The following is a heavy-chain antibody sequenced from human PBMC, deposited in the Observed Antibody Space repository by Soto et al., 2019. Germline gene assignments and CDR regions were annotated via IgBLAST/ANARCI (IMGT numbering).Heavy chain of an antibody. CDR2: ISGSTTPD. CDR3: AKDEAGSSGTLNYFDP. Sequence: PGGTLRLSCVASGFSFRNYALSWVREPPGKVRGWFQGISGSTTPDYYARSVKGRFTATRDNSKNTIYVEMNSPRVDDTAVYYCAKDEAGSSGTLNYFDPWGQGTLVTVSS. D-gene: IGHD2-2*01. CDR1: GFSFRNYA. V-gene: IGHV3-23*01. J-gene: IGHJ5*02.